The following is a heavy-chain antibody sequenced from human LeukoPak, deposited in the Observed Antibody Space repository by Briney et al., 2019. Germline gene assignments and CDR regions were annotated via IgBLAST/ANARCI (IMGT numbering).Heavy chain of an antibody. V-gene: IGHV1-69*13. CDR2: IIPIFGTA. Sequence: ASVKVSCKASEGTFSSYAISWVRQAPGQGLEWMGGIIPIFGTANYAQKFQGRVTITADESTSTAYMELSSLRSEDTAVYYCARIRLLEANYYYYGMDVWGQGTTVTVSS. J-gene: IGHJ6*02. CDR1: EGTFSSYA. CDR3: ARIRLLEANYYYYGMDV. D-gene: IGHD3-3*01.